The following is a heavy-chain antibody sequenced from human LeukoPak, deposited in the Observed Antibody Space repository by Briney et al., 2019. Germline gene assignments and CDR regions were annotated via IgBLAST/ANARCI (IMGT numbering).Heavy chain of an antibody. CDR1: AGSISSSDYY. J-gene: IGHJ6*03. V-gene: IGHV4-39*02. CDR2: ISYSENT. D-gene: IGHD3-22*01. CDR3: SRLTHSYYSDTSGYYPYYYMDV. Sequence: SETLSLTCTVSAGSISSSDYYWGWIPQSPGKGLEWIGRISYSENTYYNPSLKSRVTISVDTSKNHFSLRLSSVTAADTAVYYCSRLTHSYYSDTSGYYPYYYMDVWGEGTTVAVSS.